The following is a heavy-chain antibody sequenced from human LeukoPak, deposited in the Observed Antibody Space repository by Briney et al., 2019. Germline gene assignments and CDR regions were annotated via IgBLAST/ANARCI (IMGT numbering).Heavy chain of an antibody. CDR2: ISSSSSYI. Sequence: RGSLRLSCAASGFTFSSYWMSWVRQAPGKGLEWVSSISSSSSYIYYADSVKGRFTISRDNAKNSLYLQMNSLRAEDTAVYYCARDVPPGDDFDYWGQGTLVTVSS. D-gene: IGHD2-21*02. V-gene: IGHV3-21*01. CDR1: GFTFSSYW. J-gene: IGHJ4*02. CDR3: ARDVPPGDDFDY.